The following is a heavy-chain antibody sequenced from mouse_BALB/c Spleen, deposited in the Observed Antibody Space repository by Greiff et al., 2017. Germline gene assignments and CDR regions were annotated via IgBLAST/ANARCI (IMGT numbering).Heavy chain of an antibody. CDR2: IYPGGGYT. D-gene: IGHD2-4*01. J-gene: IGHJ3*01. CDR1: GYTFTNYW. V-gene: IGHV1-63*02. CDR3: ARALDYDVSAY. Sequence: QVQLQQSGAELVRPGTSVKISCKASGYTFTNYWLGWVKQRPGHGLEWIGDIYPGGGYTNYNEKFKGKATLTADTSSSTAYMQLSSLTSEDSAVYFCARALDYDVSAYWGQGTLVTVSA.